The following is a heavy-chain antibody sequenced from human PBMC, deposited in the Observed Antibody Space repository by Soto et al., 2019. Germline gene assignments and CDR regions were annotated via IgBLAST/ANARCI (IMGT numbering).Heavy chain of an antibody. J-gene: IGHJ6*02. Sequence: SVKVSCKASGGTLSSYAISWVRQAPGQGLEWMGGIIPIFGTANYAQKFQGRVTITADESTSTAYMELSSLRSEDTAVYYCARDRNYGLALGNYGMDVWGQGTTVTVSS. CDR3: ARDRNYGLALGNYGMDV. D-gene: IGHD4-4*01. CDR2: IIPIFGTA. CDR1: GGTLSSYA. V-gene: IGHV1-69*13.